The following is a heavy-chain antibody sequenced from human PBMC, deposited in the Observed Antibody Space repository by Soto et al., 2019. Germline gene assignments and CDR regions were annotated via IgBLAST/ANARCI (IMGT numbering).Heavy chain of an antibody. J-gene: IGHJ4*02. CDR3: ARDRERYFDWLLYFDY. CDR1: GDTFTSYY. D-gene: IGHD3-9*01. Sequence: ASVKVSCKASGDTFTSYYMHWVRQAPGQGLEWMGIINPSGGSTSYAQKFQGRVTMTRDTSTSTVYMELSSLRSEDTAVYYCARDRERYFDWLLYFDYWGQGTLVTVSS. V-gene: IGHV1-46*01. CDR2: INPSGGST.